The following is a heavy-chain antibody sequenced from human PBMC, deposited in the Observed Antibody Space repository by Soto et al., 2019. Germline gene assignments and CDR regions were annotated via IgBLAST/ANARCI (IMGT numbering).Heavy chain of an antibody. V-gene: IGHV4-59*07. Sequence: QVQLQESGPGLVAPSDTLSLTCSVSGGSIDDYYWSWFRQPPGKGLEWVAFIYHSGGADYSPSLQSRLSLSVDTSKNQFSLRLTSVTAADTAVYYCARVRVDADDLFYFDSWGEGTLVTVSS. CDR1: GGSIDDYY. CDR2: IYHSGGA. D-gene: IGHD3-3*01. J-gene: IGHJ4*02. CDR3: ARVRVDADDLFYFDS.